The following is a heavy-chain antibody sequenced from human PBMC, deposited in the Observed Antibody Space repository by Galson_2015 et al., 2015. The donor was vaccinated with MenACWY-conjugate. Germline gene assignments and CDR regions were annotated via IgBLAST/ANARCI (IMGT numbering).Heavy chain of an antibody. CDR1: GGSISSHY. D-gene: IGHD7-27*01. CDR2: IRDTGSL. V-gene: IGHV4-59*08. Sequence: LSLTCTVSGGSISSHYWSWFRQPPGKGLEWIAYIRDTGSLKDNPSLKSRVTMSADKSNNQFSLRLISVTAADTAVYYCARIPTWGSSFGYFYYWGQGILVAVSS. CDR3: ARIPTWGSSFGYFYY. J-gene: IGHJ4*02.